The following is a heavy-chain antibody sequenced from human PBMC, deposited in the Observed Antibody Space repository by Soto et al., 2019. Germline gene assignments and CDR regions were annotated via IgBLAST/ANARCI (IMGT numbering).Heavy chain of an antibody. CDR1: GYTFTSNG. V-gene: IGHV1-18*01. D-gene: IGHD1-1*01. J-gene: IGHJ4*02. Sequence: ASVKASGTASGYTFTSNGVSCVRQAPGQGLEWMGWISAYNGNTKYAQKLQGRVTMTTDTSTNTAYMDLRSLRSDDTALYYCARTSTSGTRFDYWGQGSLVTVSS. CDR2: ISAYNGNT. CDR3: ARTSTSGTRFDY.